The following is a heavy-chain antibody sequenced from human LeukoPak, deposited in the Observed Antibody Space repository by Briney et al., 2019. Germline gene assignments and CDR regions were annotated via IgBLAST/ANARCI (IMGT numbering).Heavy chain of an antibody. CDR1: GYTFTSYG. CDR3: ARDYRYSSSWPKGDY. J-gene: IGHJ4*02. V-gene: IGHV1-18*01. D-gene: IGHD6-13*01. Sequence: ASVKVSCKASGYTFTSYGISWVRQAPGQGLEWMGWISAYNGNTNYAQKLQGRVTMTTDTSTSTAYMELRSLRSDDTAVYYCARDYRYSSSWPKGDYWGQGTLVTVSP. CDR2: ISAYNGNT.